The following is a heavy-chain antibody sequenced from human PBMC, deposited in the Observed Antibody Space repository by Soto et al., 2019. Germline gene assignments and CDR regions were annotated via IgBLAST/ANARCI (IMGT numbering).Heavy chain of an antibody. CDR2: ISSSGSTI. CDR3: ARGRGYCGGTNCFLDY. D-gene: IGHD2-15*01. V-gene: IGHV3-48*02. Sequence: GGSLRLSCAASGFSFSSHSMKWVRQAPGKGLEWVSYISSSGSTIYYADSVKGRFTISRDNAKNSLYLQMNSLRDDDTAVYYCARGRGYCGGTNCFLDYWGQGSLVTVS. CDR1: GFSFSSHS. J-gene: IGHJ4*02.